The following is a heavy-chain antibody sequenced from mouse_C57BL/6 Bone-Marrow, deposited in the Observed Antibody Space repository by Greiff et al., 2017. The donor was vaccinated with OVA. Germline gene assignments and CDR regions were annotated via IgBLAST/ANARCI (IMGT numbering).Heavy chain of an antibody. D-gene: IGHD1-1*01. CDR1: GFTFSSYG. J-gene: IGHJ4*01. CDR3: ARRGIITTVVATGAMDY. V-gene: IGHV5-6*01. CDR2: ISSGGSYT. Sequence: EVQGVESGGDLVKPGGSLKLSCAASGFTFSSYGMSWVRQTPDKRLEWVATISSGGSYTYYPDSVKGRFAISRDNAKNTLYLQMSRLKSEDTAMYYCARRGIITTVVATGAMDYWGQGTSVTVSS.